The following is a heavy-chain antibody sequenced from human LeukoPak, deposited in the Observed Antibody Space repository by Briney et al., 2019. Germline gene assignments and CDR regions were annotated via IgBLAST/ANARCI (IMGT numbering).Heavy chain of an antibody. Sequence: GASVKVSCKAPGGTFSSYAISWVRQAPGQGLEWMGGIIPIFGTANYAQKFQGRVTITADESTSTAYMELSSLRSEDTAVYYCARGIEVAHSDYFDYWGQGTLVTVSS. V-gene: IGHV1-69*13. CDR2: IIPIFGTA. D-gene: IGHD2-15*01. J-gene: IGHJ4*02. CDR3: ARGIEVAHSDYFDY. CDR1: GGTFSSYA.